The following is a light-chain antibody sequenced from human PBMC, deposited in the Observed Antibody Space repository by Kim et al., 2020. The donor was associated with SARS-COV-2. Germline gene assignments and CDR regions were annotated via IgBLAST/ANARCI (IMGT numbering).Light chain of an antibody. CDR2: GKN. J-gene: IGLJ3*02. V-gene: IGLV3-19*01. CDR1: RLRNYY. Sequence: SSELTQDPAVSVALGQTVRITCQGDRLRNYYATWYQQRPGQAPVVVFYGKNNRPSGIPDRFSGSSSGNTASLTITGAQAEDEADYYCSSRDNSGNRWLFG. CDR3: SSRDNSGNRWL.